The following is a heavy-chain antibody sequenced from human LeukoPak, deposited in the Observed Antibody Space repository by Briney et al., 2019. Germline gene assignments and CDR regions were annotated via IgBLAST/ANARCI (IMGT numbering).Heavy chain of an antibody. CDR1: GYTFTSYD. D-gene: IGHD3-10*01. CDR3: ALRKIILLWFGDDAFDI. CDR2: MNPNSGNT. Sequence: GASVKVSCKASGYTFTSYDINWVRQATGQGLEWMGWMNPNSGNTGYAQKFQGRVTMTRNTSISTAYMELSSLRSEDTAVYYCALRKIILLWFGDDAFDIWGQGTMVTVSS. V-gene: IGHV1-8*01. J-gene: IGHJ3*02.